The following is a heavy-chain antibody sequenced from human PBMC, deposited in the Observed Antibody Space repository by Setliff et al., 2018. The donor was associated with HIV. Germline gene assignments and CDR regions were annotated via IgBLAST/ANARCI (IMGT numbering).Heavy chain of an antibody. D-gene: IGHD3-16*01. J-gene: IGHJ6*03. CDR3: ARGRGMSYYYYYMDV. Sequence: GSGPTLVNPTQTITLTCTFSGFSLTSTSMCVSWIRQPPGEALEWLGRIDWDDNKYYSESLRSRLTIYKDTSKNQVVLTMTNMDPVDTATYFCARGRGMSYYYYYMDVWGKGTTVTV. V-gene: IGHV2-70*11. CDR1: GFSLTSTSMC. CDR2: IDWDDNK.